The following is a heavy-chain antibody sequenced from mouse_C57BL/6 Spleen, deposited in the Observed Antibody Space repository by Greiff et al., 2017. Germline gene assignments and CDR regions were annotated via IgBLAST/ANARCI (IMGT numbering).Heavy chain of an antibody. CDR3: ARSDDAPFDY. D-gene: IGHD2-3*01. Sequence: QVQLQQSGPELVKPGASVKISCKASGYAFSSSWMNWVKQRPGKGLEWIGRIYPGDGDTNYNGKFKGKDTLTADKSSSTAYMQLSSLTSEDSAVYFCARSDDAPFDYWGQGTTLTVSS. J-gene: IGHJ2*01. CDR1: GYAFSSSW. V-gene: IGHV1-82*01. CDR2: IYPGDGDT.